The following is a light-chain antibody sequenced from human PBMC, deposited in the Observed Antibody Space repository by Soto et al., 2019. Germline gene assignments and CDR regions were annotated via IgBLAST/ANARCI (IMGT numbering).Light chain of an antibody. CDR3: SSYTSSSTPLV. V-gene: IGLV2-14*01. Sequence: QSALTQPASVSGSPGQSITISCTGTSSDVGGYNYVSWYQQHPGKAPKLMIYDVTNRPSGVSNRFSGSKSANTASLTISGLQAEDEAEYYCSSYTSSSTPLVFGGGTKLTVL. CDR1: SSDVGGYNY. J-gene: IGLJ3*02. CDR2: DVT.